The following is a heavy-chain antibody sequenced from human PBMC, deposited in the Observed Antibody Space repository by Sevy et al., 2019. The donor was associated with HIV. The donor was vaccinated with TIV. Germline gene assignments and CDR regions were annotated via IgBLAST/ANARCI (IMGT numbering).Heavy chain of an antibody. D-gene: IGHD6-6*01. CDR2: IYLSSDRT. CDR3: AREAPSTSSLDS. J-gene: IGHJ4*02. CDR1: ENTFTSYF. V-gene: IGHV1-46*01. Sequence: ASVKVSCKPSENTFTSYFIHWVRQAPGQGLEWMGVIYLSSDRTGYAQNFQGRVTITRDRSTTTVHMELSSLTSGDTAVYYCAREAPSTSSLDSWGQGTLVTVSS.